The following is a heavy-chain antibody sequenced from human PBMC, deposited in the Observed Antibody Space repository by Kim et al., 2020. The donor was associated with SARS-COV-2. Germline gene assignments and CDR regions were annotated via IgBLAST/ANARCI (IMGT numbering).Heavy chain of an antibody. CDR3: ARMGYYYDSSGYPLFDY. V-gene: IGHV4-31*02. J-gene: IGHJ4*02. Sequence: LKSRVTISVDTSKNQFSLKLSSVTAADTAVYYCARMGYYYDSSGYPLFDYWGQGTLVTVSS. D-gene: IGHD3-22*01.